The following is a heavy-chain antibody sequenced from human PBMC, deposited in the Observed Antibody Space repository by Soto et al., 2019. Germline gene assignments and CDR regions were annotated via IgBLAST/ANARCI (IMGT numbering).Heavy chain of an antibody. D-gene: IGHD6-19*01. Sequence: EVPLLESGGGLVQPGGSLRLSCAAPGFTFSNYAMNWVRQAPGKGLEWVSVISGSGGSTYYADSVKGRFTISRDNSMNTLYLQMNSLRGEDTAVYYCARRSSGWYFDYWGQGTLVTVSS. CDR3: ARRSSGWYFDY. V-gene: IGHV3-23*01. CDR1: GFTFSNYA. J-gene: IGHJ4*02. CDR2: ISGSGGST.